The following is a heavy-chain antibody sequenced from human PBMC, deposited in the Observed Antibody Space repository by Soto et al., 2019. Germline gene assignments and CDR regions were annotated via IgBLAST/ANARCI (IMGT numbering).Heavy chain of an antibody. CDR3: ARGDRFRCSGDRCFSDGLFLS. D-gene: IGHD2-15*01. V-gene: IGHV3-48*02. J-gene: IGHJ5*02. Sequence: DVQLVESGGGLVQRGGSLRLSCAASGFTFGSYSMNWVRQAPGKWLEWMSYINGSSSTMYYADSVKGRFIISRDNADNSLYLQMNSLRDADTAVYYCARGDRFRCSGDRCFSDGLFLSWGQGTLVTVSS. CDR1: GFTFGSYS. CDR2: INGSSSTM.